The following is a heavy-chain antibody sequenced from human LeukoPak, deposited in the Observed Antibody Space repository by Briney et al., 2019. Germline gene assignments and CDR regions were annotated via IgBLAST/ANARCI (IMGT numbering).Heavy chain of an antibody. V-gene: IGHV7-4-1*02. J-gene: IGHJ4*02. CDR3: ARSPGLSRRGTFDY. D-gene: IGHD3-16*01. CDR2: INTNTGNP. CDR1: GYTFTGYY. Sequence: ASLKVSCKTSGYTFTGYYMHWVRQAPGQGLEWMGWINTNTGNPTYAQGFTGRFVFSLDTSVSTAYLQISSLKAEDTAVYYCARSPGLSRRGTFDYWGQGTLVTVSS.